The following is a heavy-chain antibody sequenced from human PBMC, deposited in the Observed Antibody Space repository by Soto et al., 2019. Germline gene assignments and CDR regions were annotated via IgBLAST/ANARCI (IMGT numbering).Heavy chain of an antibody. J-gene: IGHJ4*02. CDR1: GFTFSSYG. Sequence: GGSLRLSCAASGFTFSSYGMHWVRQAPGKGLEWVAVISYDGSNKYYADSVKGRFTISRGNSKNTLYLQMNSLRAEDTAVYYCAKVRLTTVTTGVDYWGQGTLVTVSS. CDR3: AKVRLTTVTTGVDY. D-gene: IGHD4-17*01. V-gene: IGHV3-30*18. CDR2: ISYDGSNK.